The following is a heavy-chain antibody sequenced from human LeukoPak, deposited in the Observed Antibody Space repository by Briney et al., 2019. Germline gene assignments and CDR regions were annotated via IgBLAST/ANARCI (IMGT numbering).Heavy chain of an antibody. CDR1: GFTFSSYG. CDR2: IWYDGSNR. CDR3: KSDYSGSYGY. J-gene: IGHJ4*02. Sequence: GRSLRLSCAASGFTFSSYGMHWVRQAPGKGLEWVAVIWYDGSNRYYADSVKGRFTISRDNSKNTLYLQMNSLRAEDTAVYYCKSDYSGSYGYWGQGTLVTVSS. D-gene: IGHD1-26*01. V-gene: IGHV3-33*01.